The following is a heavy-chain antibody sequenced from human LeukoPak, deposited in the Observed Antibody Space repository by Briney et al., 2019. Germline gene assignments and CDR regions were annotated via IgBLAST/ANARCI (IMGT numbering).Heavy chain of an antibody. CDR3: AILHHSGYLDYFDY. Sequence: NLGESLKISCKGSGYSFTSYWISWVRQMPGKGLEWMGRIDPSDSYTNYSPSFQGHVTISADKSISTAYLQWSSLKASDTAMYYCAILHHSGYLDYFDYWGQGTPVTVSS. V-gene: IGHV5-10-1*01. CDR2: IDPSDSYT. D-gene: IGHD5-12*01. J-gene: IGHJ4*02. CDR1: GYSFTSYW.